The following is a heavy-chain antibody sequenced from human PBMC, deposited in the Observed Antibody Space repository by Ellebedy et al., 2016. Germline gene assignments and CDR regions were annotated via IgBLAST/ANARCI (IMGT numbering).Heavy chain of an antibody. CDR1: GFTFSSSY. V-gene: IGHV3-74*01. Sequence: GESLKISXAASGFTFSSSYMHWVRQAPGKGLVWVSYIRSDGISTNYADSVKGRFTISRDNAKNTLYLQMNSLRAEDTAVYYCARGYSDKGRHYLFEYWGQGTLATVSS. J-gene: IGHJ4*02. CDR3: ARGYSDKGRHYLFEY. D-gene: IGHD3-22*01. CDR2: IRSDGIST.